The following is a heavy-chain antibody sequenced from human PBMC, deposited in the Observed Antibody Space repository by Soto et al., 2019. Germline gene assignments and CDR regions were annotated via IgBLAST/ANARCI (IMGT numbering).Heavy chain of an antibody. CDR1: GYTFTSYY. D-gene: IGHD3-16*02. CDR3: ARNAHVWGSYRYPEYYYYGMDV. Sequence: GASVKVSCKASGYTFTSYYMHWVRQAPGQGLEWMGIINPSGGSTGYAQKFQGRVTMTRDTSTSTVYMELSSLRSEDTAVYYCARNAHVWGSYRYPEYYYYGMDVWGQGTTVTVSS. V-gene: IGHV1-46*01. CDR2: INPSGGST. J-gene: IGHJ6*02.